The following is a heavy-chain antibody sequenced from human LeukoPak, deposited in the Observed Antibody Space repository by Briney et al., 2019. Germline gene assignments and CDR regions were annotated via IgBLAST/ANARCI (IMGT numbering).Heavy chain of an antibody. V-gene: IGHV3-30-3*01. CDR3: ARENPFILDY. CDR2: ISYDGSNK. Sequence: PGGSLRLSCAASGFTFSSYAMHWVRQAPGKGLEWVAVISYDGSNKYYADSVKGRFTISRDNSKNTLYLQMNSLRAEDTAVYYCARENPFILDYWGQGTLVTVSS. J-gene: IGHJ4*02. CDR1: GFTFSSYA.